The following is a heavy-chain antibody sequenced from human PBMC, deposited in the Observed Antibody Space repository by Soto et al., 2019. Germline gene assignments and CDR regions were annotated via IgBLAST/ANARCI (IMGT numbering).Heavy chain of an antibody. V-gene: IGHV1-69*01. Sequence: QVQLVQSGAEVKKPGSSVKVSCKASGGTFSSYAISWVRQAPGQGLEWMGGIIPIFGTANYAQKFQGRVTIAADESTSTAYLELSSLRYEDTAVYYCARYVDIVATNDPARGFFDYWGQGTLVTVSS. CDR3: ARYVDIVATNDPARGFFDY. CDR1: GGTFSSYA. CDR2: IIPIFGTA. D-gene: IGHD5-12*01. J-gene: IGHJ4*02.